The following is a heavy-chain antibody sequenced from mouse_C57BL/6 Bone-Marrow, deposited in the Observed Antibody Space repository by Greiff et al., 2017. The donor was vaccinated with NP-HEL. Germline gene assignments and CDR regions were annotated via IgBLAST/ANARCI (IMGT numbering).Heavy chain of an antibody. V-gene: IGHV1-55*01. D-gene: IGHD2-10*01. J-gene: IGHJ4*01. CDR1: GYTFTSYW. CDR2: IYPGSGST. Sequence: QVQLQQPWAELVKPGASVKMSCKASGYTFTSYWITWVKQRPGQGLEWIGEIYPGSGSTNYNEKFKSKATLTVDTSSSTAYMQLSSLTSEDSAVYYCATLLSYAMDDWGQGTSVTVSS. CDR3: ATLLSYAMDD.